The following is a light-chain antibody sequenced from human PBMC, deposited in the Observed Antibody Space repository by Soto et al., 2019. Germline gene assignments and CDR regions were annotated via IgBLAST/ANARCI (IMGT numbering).Light chain of an antibody. CDR2: DAS. J-gene: IGKJ1*01. CDR3: QQRSNWLWT. Sequence: DIVVTQSPATLSASPGERVTLSCRASQFVSSRLAWYQRRPGQAPRLLIYDASNRATGIPARFSGSGSGTDFTLTISSLEPEDFAVYYCQQRSNWLWTFGQGTKV. V-gene: IGKV3-11*01. CDR1: QFVSSR.